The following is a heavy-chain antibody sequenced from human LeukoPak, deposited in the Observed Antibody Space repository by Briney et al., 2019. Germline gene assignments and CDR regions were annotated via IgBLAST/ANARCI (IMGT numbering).Heavy chain of an antibody. CDR3: ARQDSAIVYNWFDP. J-gene: IGHJ5*02. Sequence: SETLSLTCTVSGGSISSSSYYWGWIRQPPGKGLGWIGSIYYSGSTYYNPSLKSRVTISVDTSKNQFSLKLSSVTAADTAVYYCARQDSAIVYNWFDPWGQGTLVTVSS. CDR2: IYYSGST. V-gene: IGHV4-39*01. CDR1: GGSISSSSYY. D-gene: IGHD2-2*02.